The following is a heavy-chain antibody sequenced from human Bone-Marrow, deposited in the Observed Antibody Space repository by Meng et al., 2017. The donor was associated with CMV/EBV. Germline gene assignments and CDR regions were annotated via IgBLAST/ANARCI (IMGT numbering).Heavy chain of an antibody. Sequence: GESLKISCTASGFRFSSYAMTWVRQAPGKGLEWVSVIHSGSTTYYADSVKGRFTISRDNSKNTLYLQLSSLRAEDTAVYYCAKAYSSSWYREYYDYWGQGTLVTVSS. J-gene: IGHJ4*02. CDR3: AKAYSSSWYREYYDY. V-gene: IGHV3-23*03. CDR2: IHSGSTT. CDR1: GFRFSSYA. D-gene: IGHD6-13*01.